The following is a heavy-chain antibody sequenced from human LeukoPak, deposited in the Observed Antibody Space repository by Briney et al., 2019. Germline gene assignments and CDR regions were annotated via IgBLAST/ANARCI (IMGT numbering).Heavy chain of an antibody. CDR2: IYSGVTT. D-gene: IGHD3-22*01. J-gene: IGHJ4*02. V-gene: IGHV3-53*01. CDR3: AGGIGGFYDSSGYYNY. CDR1: GFTVSSNY. Sequence: PGGSLRLSCAASGFTVSSNYMSWVRQAPGNGLEWVSVIYSGVTTYYAESVKGRFTISRDNSKNTLFLQMNSLRAEDTAVYYCAGGIGGFYDSSGYYNYWGQGTLVTVSS.